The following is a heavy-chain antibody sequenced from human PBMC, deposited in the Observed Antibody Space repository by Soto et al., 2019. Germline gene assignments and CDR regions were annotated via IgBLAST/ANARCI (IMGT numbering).Heavy chain of an antibody. CDR3: AKGQYYDSSGYPTASDY. D-gene: IGHD3-22*01. CDR2: ISYDGSNK. Sequence: PGGSLRLSCAASGFTFSSYGMHWVRQAPGKGLEWVAVISYDGSNKYYADSVKGRFTISRDNSKNTLYLQMNSLRAEDTAVYYCAKGQYYDSSGYPTASDYWGQGTLVTVSS. V-gene: IGHV3-30*18. CDR1: GFTFSSYG. J-gene: IGHJ4*02.